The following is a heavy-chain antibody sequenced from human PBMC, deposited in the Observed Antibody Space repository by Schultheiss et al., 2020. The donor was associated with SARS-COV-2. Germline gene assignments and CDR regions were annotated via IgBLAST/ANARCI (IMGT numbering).Heavy chain of an antibody. D-gene: IGHD3-3*01. Sequence: SETLSLTCTVSGGSISSGGYYWSWIRQHPGKGLEWIGYIYYSGSTYYNPSLKSRVTISVDTSKNQFSLKLSSVTAADTAVYYCARGLEWLGYYYYGMDVWGQGTTVTVSS. CDR2: IYYSGST. CDR1: GGSISSGGYY. CDR3: ARGLEWLGYYYYGMDV. V-gene: IGHV4-31*03. J-gene: IGHJ6*02.